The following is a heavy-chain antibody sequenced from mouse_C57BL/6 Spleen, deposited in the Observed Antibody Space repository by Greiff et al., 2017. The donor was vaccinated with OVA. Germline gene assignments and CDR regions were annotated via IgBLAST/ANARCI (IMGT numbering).Heavy chain of an antibody. CDR1: GFTFSDYY. Sequence: EVKVVESEGGLVQPGSSMKLSCTASGFTFSDYYMAWVRQVPEKGLEWVANINYDGSSTYYLDSLKSRFIISIDNAKNILYLQMSSLKSEDTATYYCAREWLPYAMDDWGQGTSVTVSS. D-gene: IGHD2-2*01. CDR2: INYDGSST. CDR3: AREWLPYAMDD. J-gene: IGHJ4*01. V-gene: IGHV5-16*01.